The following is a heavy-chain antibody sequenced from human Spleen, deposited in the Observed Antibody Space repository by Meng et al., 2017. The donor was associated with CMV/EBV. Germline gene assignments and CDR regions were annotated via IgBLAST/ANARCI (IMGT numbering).Heavy chain of an antibody. CDR2: MNTDGSST. CDR3: ARENYDSADY. CDR1: GVIVEHYW. Sequence: LSCAGSGVIVEHYWMHWIRQEPGKGLVWVARMNTDGSSTTYADSVKGRFTMSRDNAKNTVYLQMNSLRAEDTAVYFCARENYDSADYWGQGTLVTVSS. V-gene: IGHV3-74*03. D-gene: IGHD3-3*01. J-gene: IGHJ4*02.